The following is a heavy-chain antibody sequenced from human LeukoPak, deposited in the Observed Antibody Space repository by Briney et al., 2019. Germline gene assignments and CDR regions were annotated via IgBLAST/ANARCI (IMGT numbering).Heavy chain of an antibody. J-gene: IGHJ6*03. V-gene: IGHV1-18*03. CDR3: ARDASRTIFGVVMYMDV. CDR1: GYTFTSYG. D-gene: IGHD3-3*01. Sequence: ASVKVSCKASGYTFTSYGISWVRQAPGQGLEWMGWISAYNGNTNYAQKLQGRVTMTTDTSTSTAYMELRSLRSEDMAVYYCARDASRTIFGVVMYMDVWGKGTTVTVSS. CDR2: ISAYNGNT.